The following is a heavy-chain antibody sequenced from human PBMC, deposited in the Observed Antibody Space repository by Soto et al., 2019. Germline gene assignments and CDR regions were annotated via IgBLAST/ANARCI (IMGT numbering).Heavy chain of an antibody. Sequence: QVQLQESGPGLVKPSGTLSLTCAVSGGSINGSNWWSWVRQSPGKGLEWIGEIYHSGSTNYNPSLKRRVTIAVDNSKNQFSLKLTSVTAADTAVYYCARGGSQYSSGWQYYFDYWGQVTLVTVSS. D-gene: IGHD6-19*01. CDR3: ARGGSQYSSGWQYYFDY. CDR1: GGSINGSNW. V-gene: IGHV4-4*02. CDR2: IYHSGST. J-gene: IGHJ4*02.